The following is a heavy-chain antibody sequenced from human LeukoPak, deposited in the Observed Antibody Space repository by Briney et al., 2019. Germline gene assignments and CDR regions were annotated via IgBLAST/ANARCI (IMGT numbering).Heavy chain of an antibody. V-gene: IGHV3-30*19. D-gene: IGHD3-16*02. CDR1: GFTFSSYV. CDR2: ISNDGSQK. CDR3: ARDSTLGGVIVTGPRGFDY. J-gene: IGHJ4*02. Sequence: GGSLRLSCETAGFTFSSYVMHWVRQAPGKGLEWVAVISNDGSQKYYADSVKGRFTVSRDISKNTLHLQMNSLRTEDTALYYCARDSTLGGVIVTGPRGFDYWGQGTLVTVSS.